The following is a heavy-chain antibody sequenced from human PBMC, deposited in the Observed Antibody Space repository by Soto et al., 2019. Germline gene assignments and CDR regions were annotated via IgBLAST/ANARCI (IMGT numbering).Heavy chain of an antibody. J-gene: IGHJ5*02. CDR1: GYTLTELS. CDR2: FDPEDGET. D-gene: IGHD3-10*01. V-gene: IGHV1-24*01. CDR3: ARDIFWGGFGESNWLDP. Sequence: ASVKVSCKVSGYTLTELSMHWVRQAPGKGLEWMGGFDPEDGETIYAQKFKGRVTMTEDTSTDTAYIKISSMSSEDTAVYYCARDIFWGGFGESNWLDPWG.